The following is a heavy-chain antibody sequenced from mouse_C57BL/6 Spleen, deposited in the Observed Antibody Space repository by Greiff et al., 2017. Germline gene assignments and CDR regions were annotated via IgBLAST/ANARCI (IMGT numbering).Heavy chain of an antibody. J-gene: IGHJ2*01. CDR3: ARGPCTVVAYEGVFDY. CDR2: IHPNSGST. V-gene: IGHV1-64*01. Sequence: QVQLQQPGAELVKPGASVKLSCKASGYTFTSYWMHWVKQRPGQGLEWIGMIHPNSGSTNYNEKFKSKDTLTVDKSSSTTYMQLRSLTSEDAAVYYCARGPCTVVAYEGVFDYWGQGTTLTVSS. D-gene: IGHD1-1*01. CDR1: GYTFTSYW.